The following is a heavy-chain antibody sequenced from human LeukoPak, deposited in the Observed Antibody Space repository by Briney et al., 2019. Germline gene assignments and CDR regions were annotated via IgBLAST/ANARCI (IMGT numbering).Heavy chain of an antibody. CDR2: TYYRSKWYN. CDR1: GDSVSSNSAA. CDR3: ARGARKGDDYGGFFDY. J-gene: IGHJ4*02. D-gene: IGHD4-23*01. Sequence: SQTLSLTCAISGDSVSSNSAAWNWIRQSPSRGLEWLGRTYYRSKWYNDYAVSVKSRITINPDTSKNQLSLQLNSVTPEDTAVYYCARGARKGDDYGGFFDYWGQGTLVTVSS. V-gene: IGHV6-1*01.